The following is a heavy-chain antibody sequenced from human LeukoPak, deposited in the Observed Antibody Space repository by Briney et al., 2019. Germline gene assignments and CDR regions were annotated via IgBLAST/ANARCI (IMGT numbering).Heavy chain of an antibody. V-gene: IGHV5-51*01. CDR1: GDQFTSYC. D-gene: IGHD4-17*01. CDR3: ASDYGDKALDH. J-gene: IGHJ4*02. Sequence: KSLKIPCKASGDQFTSYCIAWVRHMPGKGLEWMGIISPADSHARYSPSFEGPVTMSADKSISAAYLEWSSLMASDTAMYYCASDYGDKALDHWGQGTLVTVSS. CDR2: ISPADSHA.